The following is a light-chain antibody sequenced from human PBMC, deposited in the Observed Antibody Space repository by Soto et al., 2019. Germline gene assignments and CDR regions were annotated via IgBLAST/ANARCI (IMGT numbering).Light chain of an antibody. CDR3: GSYTSSSSYV. CDR2: DVS. J-gene: IGLJ1*01. Sequence: QSALTQPASVSGSPGQSIAISCTGTSSDVGAYNSVSWYQQYPGKAPKLMVHDVSNRPSGVSDRFSGSKSGNTASLTISGLQAEDEADYHCGSYTSSSSYVFGSGTKVTVL. CDR1: SSDVGAYNS. V-gene: IGLV2-14*01.